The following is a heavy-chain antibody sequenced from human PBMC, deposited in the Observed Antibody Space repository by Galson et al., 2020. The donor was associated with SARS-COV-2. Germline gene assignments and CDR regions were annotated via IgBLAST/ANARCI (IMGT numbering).Heavy chain of an antibody. CDR1: GYTLTELS. CDR3: STGPPYYYDNTHWFDP. CDR2: FDPEDGET. D-gene: IGHD3-22*01. J-gene: IGHJ5*02. V-gene: IGHV1-24*01. Sequence: ASVKVSCNVSGYTLTELSMHWVRQAPGKGLEWMGGFDPEDGETIYAQKFQGRVTMTEDTSTDTAYMELSSLRSEDTAVYYCSTGPPYYYDNTHWFDPWGQGTLVTVSS.